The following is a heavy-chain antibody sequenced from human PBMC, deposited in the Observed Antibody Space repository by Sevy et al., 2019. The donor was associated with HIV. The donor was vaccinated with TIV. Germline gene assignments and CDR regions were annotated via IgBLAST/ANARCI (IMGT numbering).Heavy chain of an antibody. D-gene: IGHD3-22*01. V-gene: IGHV3-48*02. CDR3: ARGRSDYDSSGYPHWGAFDI. Sequence: GGSLRLSCAASGFTFSSYSMNWVRQAPGKGLEWVSYISSSSSTIYYADSVKDRFTISRDNAKNSLYLQMNSLRDEDTAVYYCARGRSDYDSSGYPHWGAFDIWGQGTMVTVSS. CDR2: ISSSSSTI. CDR1: GFTFSSYS. J-gene: IGHJ3*02.